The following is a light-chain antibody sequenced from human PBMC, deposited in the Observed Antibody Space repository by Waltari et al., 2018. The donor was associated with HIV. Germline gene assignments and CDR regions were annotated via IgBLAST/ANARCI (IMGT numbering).Light chain of an antibody. CDR3: STHTGNDTLA. CDR2: RVT. J-gene: IGLJ2*01. Sequence: QSALTQPASASGSPGQSVTISSTGTATDFGPLTFVSWYQQHPANVPKVIIYRVTSRPSGVPPRFSGSKSGNTASLTISGLRAEDEALYYCSTHTGNDTLAFGGGTKLTVL. CDR1: ATDFGPLTF. V-gene: IGLV2-14*03.